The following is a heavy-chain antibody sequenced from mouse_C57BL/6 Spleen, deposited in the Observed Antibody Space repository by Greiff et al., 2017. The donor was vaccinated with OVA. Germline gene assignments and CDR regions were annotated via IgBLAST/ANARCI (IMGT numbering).Heavy chain of an antibody. CDR3: ARWDYYYGSSHYFDY. CDR1: GYTFTSYW. Sequence: QVQLKQPGAELVMPGASVKLSCKASGYTFTSYWMHWVKQRPGQGLEWIGEIDPSDSYTNYNQKFKGKSTLTVDKSSSTAYMQLSSLTSEDSAVYYCARWDYYYGSSHYFDYWGQGTTLTVSS. J-gene: IGHJ2*01. D-gene: IGHD1-1*01. V-gene: IGHV1-69*01. CDR2: IDPSDSYT.